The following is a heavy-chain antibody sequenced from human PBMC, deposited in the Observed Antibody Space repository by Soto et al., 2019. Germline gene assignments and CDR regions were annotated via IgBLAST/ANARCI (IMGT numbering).Heavy chain of an antibody. Sequence: SETLSLTCAVSGYSISSGYYWGWIRQPPGKGLEWIGSIYHSGSTYYNPSPKSRVTISVDTSKNQFSLKLSSVTAADTAVYYCARDQYDSSGNWFDPWGQGTLVTVSS. V-gene: IGHV4-38-2*02. CDR1: GYSISSGYY. CDR2: IYHSGST. D-gene: IGHD3-22*01. CDR3: ARDQYDSSGNWFDP. J-gene: IGHJ5*02.